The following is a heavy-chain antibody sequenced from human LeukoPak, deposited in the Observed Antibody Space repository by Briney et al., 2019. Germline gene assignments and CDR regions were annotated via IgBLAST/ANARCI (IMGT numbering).Heavy chain of an antibody. CDR3: ARRGGVVLDY. CDR2: IYYSGST. J-gene: IGHJ4*02. D-gene: IGHD3-3*01. CDR1: GGSLSSSSYY. V-gene: IGHV4-39*07. Sequence: SETLSLTCTVSGGSLSSSSYYWGWIRQPPGKGLEWIGSIYYSGSTYYNPSLKSRVTISVDTSKNQFSLKVSSVTAADTAVYYCARRGGVVLDYWGQGTLVTVSS.